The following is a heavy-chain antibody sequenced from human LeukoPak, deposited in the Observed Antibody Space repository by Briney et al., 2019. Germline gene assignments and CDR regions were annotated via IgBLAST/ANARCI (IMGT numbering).Heavy chain of an antibody. V-gene: IGHV3-23*01. Sequence: GGSLRLSCAASGFTFSNYAMNWVRQAPGKGLEWVSAISSSGGSTYYADSVKGRLTISRDNSKNTLYLQMNSLRAEDTAVYYCAKDVYDFWSGYYPYYFDYWGQGTLVTVSS. CDR2: ISSSGGST. CDR3: AKDVYDFWSGYYPYYFDY. J-gene: IGHJ4*02. D-gene: IGHD3-3*01. CDR1: GFTFSNYA.